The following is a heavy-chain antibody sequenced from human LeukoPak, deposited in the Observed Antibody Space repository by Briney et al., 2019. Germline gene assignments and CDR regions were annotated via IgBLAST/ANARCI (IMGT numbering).Heavy chain of an antibody. V-gene: IGHV4-59*01. J-gene: IGHJ6*02. CDR3: ARDMAAAGTFGMDV. CDR2: IYYTGST. CDR1: GGSISSYY. Sequence: SETLSLTCTVSGGSISSYYWSWIRQPPGKGLEWIGYIYYTGSTNYNPSLKSRVTISVDTSKSQFSLKLSSVTAADAAVYYCARDMAAAGTFGMDVWGQGTTVTVSS. D-gene: IGHD6-13*01.